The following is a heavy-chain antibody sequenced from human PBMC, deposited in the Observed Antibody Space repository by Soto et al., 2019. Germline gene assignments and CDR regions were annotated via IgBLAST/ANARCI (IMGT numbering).Heavy chain of an antibody. V-gene: IGHV3-30*18. CDR3: AKCPNSGSYFDY. Sequence: PGGSLRLSCAASGFTFSSYGMHWVRQAPGKGLEWVAVISYDGSNKYYADSVKGRFTISRDNSKNTLYLQMNSLRAEDTAVYYCAKCPNSGSYFDYWGQGTLVTVSS. J-gene: IGHJ4*02. CDR1: GFTFSSYG. CDR2: ISYDGSNK. D-gene: IGHD1-26*01.